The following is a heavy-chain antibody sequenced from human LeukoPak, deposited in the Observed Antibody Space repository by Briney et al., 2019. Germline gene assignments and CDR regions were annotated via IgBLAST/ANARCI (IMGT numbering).Heavy chain of an antibody. CDR3: AKDLFTYRAYSSGWSFDY. D-gene: IGHD6-19*01. J-gene: IGHJ4*02. Sequence: GGSLRLSCAASGFTFSSYGMHWVRQAPGKGLEWVAVISYDGSNKYYADSVKGRFTISRDNSKNTLYLQMNSLRAEDTAVYYCAKDLFTYRAYSSGWSFDYWGQGTLVTVSS. CDR2: ISYDGSNK. V-gene: IGHV3-30*18. CDR1: GFTFSSYG.